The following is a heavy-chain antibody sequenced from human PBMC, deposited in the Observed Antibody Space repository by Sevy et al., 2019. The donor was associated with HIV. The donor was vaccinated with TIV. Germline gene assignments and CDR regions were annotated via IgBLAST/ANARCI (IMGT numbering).Heavy chain of an antibody. J-gene: IGHJ6*03. Sequence: SETLSLTCAVYGGSFSGYYWSWIRQPPGKGLEWIGEINHSGSTNYNPSLKSRVTISVDTSKNQFSPKLSSVTAADTAVYYCATKAAAARPYYYYYMDVWGKGTTVTVSS. CDR2: INHSGST. V-gene: IGHV4-34*01. CDR3: ATKAAAARPYYYYYMDV. CDR1: GGSFSGYY. D-gene: IGHD6-13*01.